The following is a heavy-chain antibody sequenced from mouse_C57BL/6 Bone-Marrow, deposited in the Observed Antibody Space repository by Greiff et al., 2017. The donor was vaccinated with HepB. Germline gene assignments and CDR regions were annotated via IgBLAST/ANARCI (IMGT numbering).Heavy chain of an antibody. Sequence: EVKLMESAGGLVQPGSSMKLSCTASGFTFSDYYMAWVRQVPEKGLEWVANINYDGSSTYYLDSLKSRFIISRDNAKNILYLQMSSLKSEDTATYYCARGGSSYPWYFDVWGTGTTVTVSS. V-gene: IGHV5-16*01. D-gene: IGHD1-1*01. CDR1: GFTFSDYY. CDR3: ARGGSSYPWYFDV. J-gene: IGHJ1*03. CDR2: INYDGSST.